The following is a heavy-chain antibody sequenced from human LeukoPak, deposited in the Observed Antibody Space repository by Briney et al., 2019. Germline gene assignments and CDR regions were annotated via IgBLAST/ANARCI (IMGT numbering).Heavy chain of an antibody. D-gene: IGHD3-9*01. CDR2: ISYDGSNK. CDR1: GFTFSSYA. CDR3: ARDHLRYFDWLLPGY. Sequence: GRSLRLSCAASGFTFSSYAMHWVRQAPGKGLEWVAVISYDGSNKYYADSVKGRFTISRDNSKNTLYLQMNSLRAEDTAVYYCARDHLRYFDWLLPGYWGQGTLVTVSS. J-gene: IGHJ4*02. V-gene: IGHV3-30*04.